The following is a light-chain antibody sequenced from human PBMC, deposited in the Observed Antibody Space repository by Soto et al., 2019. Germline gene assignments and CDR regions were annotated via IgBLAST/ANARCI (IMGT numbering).Light chain of an antibody. CDR3: SSYTSSSTYV. J-gene: IGLJ1*01. Sequence: QSALTQPASVSGSPGQSITISCTGTSIDVSGYKFVSWYQQHPGKVPKLMIYEVSNRPSGVSNRFSGSKSDSTASLTISGLQAEDDADYYCSSYTSSSTYVFGTGTKVTVL. CDR1: SIDVSGYKF. CDR2: EVS. V-gene: IGLV2-14*01.